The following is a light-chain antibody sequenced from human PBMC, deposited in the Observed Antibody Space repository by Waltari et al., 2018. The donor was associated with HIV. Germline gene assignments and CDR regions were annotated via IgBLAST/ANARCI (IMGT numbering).Light chain of an antibody. V-gene: IGLV1-44*01. J-gene: IGLJ3*02. CDR2: ANN. CDR1: GSNVGSTA. Sequence: QSVLTQPPSVSATPGQRVTISCSGSGSNVGSTAVDWSQQLPGTAPKLVIYANNQRPSGVPARFSGSTSGTSASLAISGLQSEDEADYYCAAWDDSLNGRVFGGGTKLTVL. CDR3: AAWDDSLNGRV.